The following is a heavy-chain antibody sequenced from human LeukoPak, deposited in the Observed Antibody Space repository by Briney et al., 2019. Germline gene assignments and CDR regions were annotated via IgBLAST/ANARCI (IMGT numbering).Heavy chain of an antibody. V-gene: IGHV4-34*01. Sequence: SETLSLTCAVYGGSFSGYYWSWIRQPPGKGLEWIGEMTHSGSTNCKPSLKSRVTISVDTSKNQFSLKLSSVTAADTAVYYCASTRSDWFDPWGQGTLVTVSS. CDR3: ASTRSDWFDP. J-gene: IGHJ5*02. D-gene: IGHD1-26*01. CDR2: MTHSGST. CDR1: GGSFSGYY.